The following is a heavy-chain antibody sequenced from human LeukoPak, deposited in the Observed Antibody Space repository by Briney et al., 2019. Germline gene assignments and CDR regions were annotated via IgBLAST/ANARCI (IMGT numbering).Heavy chain of an antibody. Sequence: PSETLSLTCALYGGSFRGYYWSWLRQPPGKGLEWLGEINHSGSTNHNPPLKSRVPISVDPSKNRFSLELASVTDADTAVYYCASYWGGYCSSTSCYREGFEFWRQGTLVTVSS. J-gene: IGHJ4*02. CDR3: ASYWGGYCSSTSCYREGFEF. CDR1: GGSFRGYY. CDR2: INHSGST. V-gene: IGHV4-34*01. D-gene: IGHD2-2*01.